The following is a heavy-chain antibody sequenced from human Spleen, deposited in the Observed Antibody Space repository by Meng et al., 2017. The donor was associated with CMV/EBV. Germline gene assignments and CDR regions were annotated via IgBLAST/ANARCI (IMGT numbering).Heavy chain of an antibody. CDR2: INHSGST. J-gene: IGHJ4*02. CDR3: ARGHWDSYGYLDY. D-gene: IGHD5-18*01. Sequence: VQLQQWGAGLLKPSETLSLTCAVYGGSFSGYYWSWIRQPPGKGLEWIGEINHSGSTNYNPSLKSRVTISVDTSKNQFSLKLSSVTAADTAVYYCARGHWDSYGYLDYWGQGTLVTVSS. V-gene: IGHV4-34*01. CDR1: GGSFSGYY.